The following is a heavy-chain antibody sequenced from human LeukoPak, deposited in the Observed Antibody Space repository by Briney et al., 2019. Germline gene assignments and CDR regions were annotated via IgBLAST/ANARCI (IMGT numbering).Heavy chain of an antibody. D-gene: IGHD1-26*01. CDR2: ISSSSSYI. J-gene: IGHJ4*02. Sequence: GGSLRLSCAASGFTFSSCSMNWVHQAPGKGLEWVSSISSSSSYIYYADSVKGRFTISRDNAKNSLYLQMNSLRAEDTAVYYCAREEADVGTFDYWGQGTLVTVSS. V-gene: IGHV3-21*01. CDR1: GFTFSSCS. CDR3: AREEADVGTFDY.